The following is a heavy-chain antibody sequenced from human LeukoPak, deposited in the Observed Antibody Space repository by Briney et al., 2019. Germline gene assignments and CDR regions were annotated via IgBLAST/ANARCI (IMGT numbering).Heavy chain of an antibody. CDR1: GFTFDNYA. V-gene: IGHV3-9*01. J-gene: IGHJ4*02. CDR3: ARRYYYNLGSFPFDF. CDR2: ISWSGGTV. Sequence: GGSLRLSCAPSGFTFDNYAMHWVRHAPGEGMEWVLGISWSGGTVAYADSVKGRFIISRDNANSSLYLQMNSLRAEDTAVYYCARRYYYNLGSFPFDFWGQGPLVTVSS. D-gene: IGHD3-10*01.